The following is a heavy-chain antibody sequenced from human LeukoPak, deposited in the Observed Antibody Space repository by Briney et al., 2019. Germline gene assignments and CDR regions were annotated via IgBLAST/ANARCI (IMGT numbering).Heavy chain of an antibody. Sequence: KTSETLSLTCTVSGYSISSGYYWGWIRQPPGKGLEWIGSVYHSGSTYYNPSLKSRVTISVDTSKNQFSLKLSSVTPADTAVYYCARGYSSSWYLNWFGPWGQGTLVTVSS. CDR3: ARGYSSSWYLNWFGP. J-gene: IGHJ5*02. CDR1: GYSISSGYY. V-gene: IGHV4-38-2*02. D-gene: IGHD6-13*01. CDR2: VYHSGST.